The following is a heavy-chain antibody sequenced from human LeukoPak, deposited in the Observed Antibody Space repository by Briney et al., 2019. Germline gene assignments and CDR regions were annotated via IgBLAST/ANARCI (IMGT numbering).Heavy chain of an antibody. D-gene: IGHD6-13*01. J-gene: IGHJ6*02. V-gene: IGHV3-30*04. CDR2: ISYDGSNK. CDR3: AREDSSSWYYYYYGMDV. CDR1: GFTFSSYA. Sequence: GGSLRLSCVASGFTFSSYAMHWVRQAPGKGLEWVAVISYDGSNKYYADSVKGRFTISRDNSKNTLYLQMNSLRAEDTAVYYCAREDSSSWYYYYYGMDVWGQGTTVTVSS.